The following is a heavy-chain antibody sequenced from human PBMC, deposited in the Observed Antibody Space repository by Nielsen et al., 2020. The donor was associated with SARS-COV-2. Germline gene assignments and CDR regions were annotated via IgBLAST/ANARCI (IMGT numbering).Heavy chain of an antibody. CDR1: GFTFSDYY. Sequence: GESLKISCAASGFTFSDYYMSWIRQAPGKGLEWVSYISDSSSYTNYAESVKGRFTISRDNAKNSLYLQMNSLRAEDTAVYYCAILGDYGDYINYGMDVWGQGTTVTVSS. V-gene: IGHV3-11*03. CDR3: AILGDYGDYINYGMDV. D-gene: IGHD4-17*01. CDR2: ISDSSSYT. J-gene: IGHJ6*02.